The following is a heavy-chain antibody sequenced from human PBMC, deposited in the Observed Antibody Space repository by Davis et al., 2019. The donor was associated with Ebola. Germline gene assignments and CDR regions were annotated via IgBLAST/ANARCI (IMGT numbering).Heavy chain of an antibody. V-gene: IGHV1-69*04. D-gene: IGHD3-16*01. CDR3: ARDPGGGQPFDY. Sequence: AASVKVSCKTSGGTFTNYAVNWVRQAPGQGLEWMGRIIPVVDTKDYAQKFQGRVTLTADKATNTAYMELSGLRFDDTAVYYCARDPGGGQPFDYWGQGTLVTVSS. J-gene: IGHJ4*02. CDR2: IIPVVDTK. CDR1: GGTFTNYA.